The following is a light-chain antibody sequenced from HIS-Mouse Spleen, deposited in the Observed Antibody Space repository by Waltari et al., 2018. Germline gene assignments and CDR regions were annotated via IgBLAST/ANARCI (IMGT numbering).Light chain of an antibody. CDR2: RNN. CDR3: AAWDDSLSGPV. J-gene: IGLJ3*02. Sequence: QSVLTQPPSASGTPGQRVTISCSGSRSNIGRNYVYWYQQLPGTAPKLLIHRNNQRPSGVPDRFSGSKSGTSASLAISGLRSEDEADYYCAAWDDSLSGPVFGGGTKLTVL. CDR1: RSNIGRNY. V-gene: IGLV1-47*01.